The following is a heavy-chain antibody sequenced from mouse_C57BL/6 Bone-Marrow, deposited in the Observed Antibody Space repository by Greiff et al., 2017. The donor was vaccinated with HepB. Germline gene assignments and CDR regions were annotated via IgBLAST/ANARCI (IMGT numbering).Heavy chain of an antibody. CDR1: GYTFTSYW. CDR3: ARPGRGYAMDY. Sequence: QVQLQQSGAELVMPGASVKLSCKASGYTFTSYWMHWVKQRPGQGLEWIGEIDPSDSYTNYNQKFKGKSTLTVDKSSSTAYMQLSSLTSEDSAVYYCARPGRGYAMDYWGQGTSVTVSS. CDR2: IDPSDSYT. V-gene: IGHV1-69*01. D-gene: IGHD3-3*01. J-gene: IGHJ4*01.